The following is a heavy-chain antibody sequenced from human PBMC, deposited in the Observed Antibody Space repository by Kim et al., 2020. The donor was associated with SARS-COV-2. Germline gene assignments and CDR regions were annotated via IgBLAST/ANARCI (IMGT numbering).Heavy chain of an antibody. CDR3: ARAVYRDSGSYYWDY. D-gene: IGHD1-26*01. Sequence: PSLKSRVTMSVDTSKNQFSLKLSSVTAADTAVYYCARAVYRDSGSYYWDYWGQGTLVTVSS. V-gene: IGHV4-4*07. J-gene: IGHJ4*02.